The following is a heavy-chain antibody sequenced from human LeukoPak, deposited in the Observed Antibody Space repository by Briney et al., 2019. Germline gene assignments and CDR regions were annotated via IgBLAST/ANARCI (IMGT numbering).Heavy chain of an antibody. CDR1: GFTFDVYA. V-gene: IGHV3-43*02. J-gene: IGHJ4*02. D-gene: IGHD3-16*02. CDR2: ISGDGGST. CDR3: AKGVSIADY. Sequence: GGSLRLSCVASGFTFDVYAMYWVRQAPGKGLEWVSLISGDGGSTYYADSVKGRFTVSRDNSKNSLYLQMNSLRTEDTALYYCAKGVSIADYWGQGTLVTVSS.